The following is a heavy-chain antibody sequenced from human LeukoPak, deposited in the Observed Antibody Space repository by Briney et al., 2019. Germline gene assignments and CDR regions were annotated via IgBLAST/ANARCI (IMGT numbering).Heavy chain of an antibody. Sequence: ASVKVSCKASGYTFTSYYMHWVRQAPGQGLEWMGIINPSGGSTSYAQKFQGRVTMTRDTSTSTVYMELSSLRSEDTAVYYCASLRRTGDPMAADDAFDIWGQGTTVTVSS. CDR1: GYTFTSYY. J-gene: IGHJ3*02. CDR2: INPSGGST. CDR3: ASLRRTGDPMAADDAFDI. V-gene: IGHV1-46*01. D-gene: IGHD3-10*01.